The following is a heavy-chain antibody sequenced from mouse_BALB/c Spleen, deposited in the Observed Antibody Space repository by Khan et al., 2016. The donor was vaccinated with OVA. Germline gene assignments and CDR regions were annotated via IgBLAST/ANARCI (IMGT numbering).Heavy chain of an antibody. CDR2: INTHSGVP. V-gene: IGHV9-4*02. CDR1: GYTFTTAG. CDR3: ARGGAAYCRNDGGAMEY. J-gene: IGHJ4*01. D-gene: IGHD2-14*01. Sequence: QIQLVQSGPELKKPGETVRISCKASGYTFTTAGIQWVQKMPGKGLKWIGWINTHSGVPKYAEDFKGRFAFSLEISVNTAYLQITNLKHEDTATYFCARGGAAYCRNDGGAMEYWGQGTSVTVSS.